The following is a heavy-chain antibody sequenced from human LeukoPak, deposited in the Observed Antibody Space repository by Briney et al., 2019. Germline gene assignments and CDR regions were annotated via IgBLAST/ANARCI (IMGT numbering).Heavy chain of an antibody. CDR1: GGSFSGYY. CDR3: ARVVPPNYYYYMDV. Sequence: SETLSLTCAVYGGSFSGYYWSWIRQPPGKGLEWIGEINHSGSTNYNPSLKSRVTISVDTSKNQFSLKLSSVTAADTAVYYCARVVPPNYYYYMDVWGKGTTVTVSS. D-gene: IGHD6-13*01. V-gene: IGHV4-34*01. CDR2: INHSGST. J-gene: IGHJ6*03.